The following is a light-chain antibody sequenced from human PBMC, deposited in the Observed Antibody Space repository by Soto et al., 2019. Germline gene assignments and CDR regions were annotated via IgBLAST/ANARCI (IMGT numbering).Light chain of an antibody. J-gene: IGKJ4*01. CDR3: QQFSSYPLT. V-gene: IGKV3-20*01. Sequence: EIVLTQSPGTLSLAPGERATLSCRASQSVRSRYIAWFQQKPGQAPRLLIYGASSRATGIPDRFSGSGSGTDFTLTISRLEPEDFAVYYCQQFSSYPLTFGGGTKVDI. CDR1: QSVRSRY. CDR2: GAS.